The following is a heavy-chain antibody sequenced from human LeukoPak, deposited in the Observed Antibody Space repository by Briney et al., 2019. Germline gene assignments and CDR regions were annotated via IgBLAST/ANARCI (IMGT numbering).Heavy chain of an antibody. Sequence: PGRSLRLSCAVSGFTFDDYAMHWVRQAPGKGLEWVSGISWNSGSIGYADSVKGRFTISRDNAKNSLYLQMNSLRAEDTALYYCAKVPAPLLFGAFDIWGQGTMVTVSS. CDR3: AKVPAPLLFGAFDI. V-gene: IGHV3-9*01. J-gene: IGHJ3*02. D-gene: IGHD2-21*02. CDR1: GFTFDDYA. CDR2: ISWNSGSI.